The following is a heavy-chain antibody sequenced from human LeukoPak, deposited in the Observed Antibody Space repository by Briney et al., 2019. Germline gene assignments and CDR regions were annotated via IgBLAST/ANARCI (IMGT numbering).Heavy chain of an antibody. CDR3: ARSLPATAIPKFDY. J-gene: IGHJ4*02. D-gene: IGHD2-2*02. V-gene: IGHV1-69*05. CDR2: IIPIFGTA. CDR1: GGTFSSYA. Sequence: SVKVSCKASGGTFSSYAISWVRQAPGQGLEWMGGIIPIFGTANYAQRFQGRVTITTDTSTSTAYMELRSLRSDDTAVYYCARSLPATAIPKFDYWGQGTLVTVSS.